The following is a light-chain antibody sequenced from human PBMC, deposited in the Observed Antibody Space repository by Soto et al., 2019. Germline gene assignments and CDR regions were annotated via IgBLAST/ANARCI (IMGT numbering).Light chain of an antibody. Sequence: EIVMTQSPATLSVSPGERATLSCRASQSVSSNLAWYQQKPGQAPRLLIYGASTRATCIPARFSGSGSGTEFTLTISSLQSEDFAVYYCQHYNNWPRETFGQGTKGEIK. CDR1: QSVSSN. J-gene: IGKJ1*01. CDR3: QHYNNWPRET. V-gene: IGKV3-15*01. CDR2: GAS.